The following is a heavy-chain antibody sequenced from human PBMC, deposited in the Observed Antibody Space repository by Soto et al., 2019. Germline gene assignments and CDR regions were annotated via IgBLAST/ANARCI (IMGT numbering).Heavy chain of an antibody. V-gene: IGHV3-33*01. CDR3: ARDLFTDYDCWSGPTIPGYGMDV. D-gene: IGHD3-3*01. CDR2: IWYDGGNK. Sequence: GGSLRLSCAASGFTFSSYGMHWVRQAPGKGLEWVAVIWYDGGNKYYADSVKGRFTISRDNSKNTLYLQMNSLRAEDTAVYYCARDLFTDYDCWSGPTIPGYGMDVWGQGTTVTVSS. J-gene: IGHJ6*02. CDR1: GFTFSSYG.